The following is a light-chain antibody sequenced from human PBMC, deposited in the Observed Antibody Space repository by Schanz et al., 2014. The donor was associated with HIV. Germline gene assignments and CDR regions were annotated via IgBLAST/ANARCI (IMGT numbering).Light chain of an antibody. J-gene: IGLJ3*02. Sequence: QSALTQPASVSGSPGQSITISCTGTSSDVGYYNYVSWYQQHPGKAPKIMIYDVSNRPSGVSNRFSGSKSGSTASLTISGLQAEDEADYYCSSYTTSKTWVFGGGTKLTVL. CDR1: SSDVGYYNY. CDR3: SSYTTSKTWV. V-gene: IGLV2-14*01. CDR2: DVS.